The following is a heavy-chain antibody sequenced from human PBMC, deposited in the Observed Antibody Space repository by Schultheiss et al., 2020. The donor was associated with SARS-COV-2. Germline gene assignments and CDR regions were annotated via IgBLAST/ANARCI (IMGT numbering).Heavy chain of an antibody. CDR2: ISSSGSTI. Sequence: GGSLRLSCAASGFTFSSYGMHWVRQAPGKGLEWVSYISSSGSTIYYADSVKGRFTISRDNAKNSLYLQMNSLRAEDTAVYYCARDSGYSSGWSDYYYGMDVWGQGTTVTVSS. D-gene: IGHD6-19*01. V-gene: IGHV3-48*04. J-gene: IGHJ6*02. CDR1: GFTFSSYG. CDR3: ARDSGYSSGWSDYYYGMDV.